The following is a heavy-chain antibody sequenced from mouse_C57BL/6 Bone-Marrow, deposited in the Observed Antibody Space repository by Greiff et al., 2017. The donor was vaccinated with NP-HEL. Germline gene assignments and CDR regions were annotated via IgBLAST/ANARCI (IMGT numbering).Heavy chain of an antibody. CDR1: GYTFTDYE. Sequence: VKLVESGAELVRPGASVTLSCKASGYTFTDYEMHWVKQTPVHGLEWIGAIDPETGGTAYNQKFKGKAILTADKSSSTAYMELRSLTSEDSAVYYCTTYYYGSSYEEYFDYWGQGTTLTVSS. CDR3: TTYYYGSSYEEYFDY. V-gene: IGHV1-15*01. CDR2: IDPETGGT. J-gene: IGHJ2*01. D-gene: IGHD1-1*01.